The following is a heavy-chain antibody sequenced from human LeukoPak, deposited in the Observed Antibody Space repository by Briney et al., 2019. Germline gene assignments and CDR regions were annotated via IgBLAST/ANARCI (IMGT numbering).Heavy chain of an antibody. Sequence: GGSLRLPCAASGFTFSSYAMSWVRQAPGKGLEWVSAISGSGGSTYYADSVKGRFTISRDNSKNTLYLQMNSLRAEDTAVYYCAKVGRWSPGERPEYYFDYWGQGTLVTVSS. CDR3: AKVGRWSPGERPEYYFDY. CDR2: ISGSGGST. J-gene: IGHJ4*02. CDR1: GFTFSSYA. D-gene: IGHD1-26*01. V-gene: IGHV3-23*01.